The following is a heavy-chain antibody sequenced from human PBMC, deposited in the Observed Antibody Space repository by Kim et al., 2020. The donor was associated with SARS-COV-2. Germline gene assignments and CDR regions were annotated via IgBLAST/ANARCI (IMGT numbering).Heavy chain of an antibody. V-gene: IGHV3-72*01. D-gene: IGHD3-10*01. Sequence: YTTEYVPSVKGRFTISRDDSENSLSLQMNGLQFEDTAVYYCTRGRRGSADFWGQATLVTVS. CDR3: TRGRRGSADF. CDR2: YTT. J-gene: IGHJ4*02.